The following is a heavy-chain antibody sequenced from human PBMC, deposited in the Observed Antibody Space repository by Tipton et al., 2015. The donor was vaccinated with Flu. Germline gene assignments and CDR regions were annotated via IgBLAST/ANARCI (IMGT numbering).Heavy chain of an antibody. CDR1: DASISSYY. CDR2: IYYNGST. CDR3: ARSRFPYYYYGMDV. J-gene: IGHJ6*02. V-gene: IGHV4-59*01. Sequence: TLSLTCTVSDASISSYYWSWIRQPPGRGLELIGCIYYNGSTNYNPSLKSRVTISVDTSKNQFPLKLTSVTAADTAVYYCARSRFPYYYYGMDVWGQGTTVTVSS. D-gene: IGHD3-16*01.